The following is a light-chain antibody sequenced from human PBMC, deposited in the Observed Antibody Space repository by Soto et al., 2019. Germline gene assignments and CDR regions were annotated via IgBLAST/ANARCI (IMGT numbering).Light chain of an antibody. J-gene: IGLJ3*02. V-gene: IGLV1-44*01. CDR3: AAWDESPNVPV. Sequence: QLVLTQPPSASGTPGQRVTISCSGSNSNIGRNTVNWYQQFPGAAPNLLIHSDNQRPSGVPDRFSGSRSGTSASLAISGLQSEDEADDYCAAWDESPNVPVFGGGTKLTVL. CDR2: SDN. CDR1: NSNIGRNT.